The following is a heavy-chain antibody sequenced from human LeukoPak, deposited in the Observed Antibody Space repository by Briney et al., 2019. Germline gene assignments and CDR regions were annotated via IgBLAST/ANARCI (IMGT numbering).Heavy chain of an antibody. CDR3: ARDLREPSYEYYFDY. CDR2: MNPNSGNT. D-gene: IGHD3-16*01. Sequence: ASVKVSCKASGYTFTGYYMHWVRQATGQGLEWMGWMNPNSGNTGYAQKFQGRVTITRNTSISTAYMELSSLRSEDTAVYYCARDLREPSYEYYFDYWGQGTLVTVSS. CDR1: GYTFTGYY. V-gene: IGHV1-8*03. J-gene: IGHJ4*02.